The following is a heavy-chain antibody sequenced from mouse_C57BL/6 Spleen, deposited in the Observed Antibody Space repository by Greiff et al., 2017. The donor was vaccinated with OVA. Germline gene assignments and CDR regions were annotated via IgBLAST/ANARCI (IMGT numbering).Heavy chain of an antibody. Sequence: VQLQQSGAELVRPGASVKLSCTASGFNIKDDYMHWVKQRPEQGLEWIGWLDPENGDTEYASKFQGKATITADTSSHTAYLQLSSLTSEDTAVYYCSYGSPDYWGQGTTLTVSS. J-gene: IGHJ2*01. D-gene: IGHD1-1*01. V-gene: IGHV14-4*01. CDR3: SYGSPDY. CDR1: GFNIKDDY. CDR2: LDPENGDT.